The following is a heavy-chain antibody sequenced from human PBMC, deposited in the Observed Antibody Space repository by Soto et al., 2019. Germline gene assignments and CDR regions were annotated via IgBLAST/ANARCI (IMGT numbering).Heavy chain of an antibody. V-gene: IGHV1-58*02. D-gene: IGHD6-19*01. J-gene: IGHJ6*03. CDR1: GFTFTSSA. CDR3: AADTPYSSGSYYMDV. Sequence: SVKVSCKASGFTFTSSAMQWVRQARGQRLEWIGWIVVGSGNTNYAQKFQERVTITRDMPTSTAYMELSSLRSEDTAVYYCAADTPYSSGSYYMDVWGKGTTVTV. CDR2: IVVGSGNT.